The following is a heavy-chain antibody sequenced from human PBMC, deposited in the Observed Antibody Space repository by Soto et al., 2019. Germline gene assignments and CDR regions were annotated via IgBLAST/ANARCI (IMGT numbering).Heavy chain of an antibody. Sequence: QVHLGESGAEVKKPGASVKVSCKASGYTFTNYGISWVRQAPGQGREWMGWIRGYNGNTKYAEKLQGRVTMTTDKPTNTAYMKLRSLGSDDTAVYYCARDGEYYYDSSGNYYYHYGVDGWGQGTTVTVS. J-gene: IGHJ6*02. V-gene: IGHV1-18*04. D-gene: IGHD3-22*01. CDR2: IRGYNGNT. CDR1: GYTFTNYG. CDR3: ARDGEYYYDSSGNYYYHYGVDG.